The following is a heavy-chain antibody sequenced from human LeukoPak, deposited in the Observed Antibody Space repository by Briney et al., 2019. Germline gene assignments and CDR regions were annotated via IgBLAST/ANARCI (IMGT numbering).Heavy chain of an antibody. V-gene: IGHV4-59*12. CDR1: GGSISNYY. CDR2: IYSSGST. J-gene: IGHJ4*02. Sequence: SETLSLTCTVSGGSISNYYWSWIRQPPGKGLEWIGYIYSSGSTNYNPSLKSRVTISVDTSKIQFSLKLSSVTAADTAVYYCARDGKTYDSRQGVDYWGQGTLVTVSS. D-gene: IGHD3-22*01. CDR3: ARDGKTYDSRQGVDY.